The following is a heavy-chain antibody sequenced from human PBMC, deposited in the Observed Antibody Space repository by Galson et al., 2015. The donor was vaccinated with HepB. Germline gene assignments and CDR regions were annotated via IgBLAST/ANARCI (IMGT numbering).Heavy chain of an antibody. Sequence: TLSLTCTVYGGSFSTNYWTWIRQTPGKGLEWIGEINRSGSTKFNPSLESRVTLSIDASKNQFSLTLIPVTAADTAVYYCARGRNLWFGELLSPPYYYYGMDVWGQGTAVTVSS. V-gene: IGHV4-34*01. CDR2: INRSGST. J-gene: IGHJ6*02. D-gene: IGHD3-10*01. CDR1: GGSFSTNY. CDR3: ARGRNLWFGELLSPPYYYYGMDV.